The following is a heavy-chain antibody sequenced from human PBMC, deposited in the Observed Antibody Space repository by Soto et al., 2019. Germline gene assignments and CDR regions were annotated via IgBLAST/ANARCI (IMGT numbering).Heavy chain of an antibody. D-gene: IGHD3-10*01. J-gene: IGHJ3*02. CDR3: ARGITMVRGVIQPHFTPVDAFDI. CDR1: GGTIIRGGYP. CDR2: IYHSGST. V-gene: IGHV4-30-2*01. Sequence: SETLPLTCAVAGGTIIRGGYPWIWIRQPPGKGLEWIGYIYHSGSTYYNPSLKSRVTISVGRSKNQFSLKLSSVNAADTAVYYCARGITMVRGVIQPHFTPVDAFDIWGQGTMVTVS.